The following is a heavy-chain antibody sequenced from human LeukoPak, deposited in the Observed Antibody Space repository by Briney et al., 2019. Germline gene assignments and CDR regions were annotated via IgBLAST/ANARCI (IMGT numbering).Heavy chain of an antibody. D-gene: IGHD6-19*01. V-gene: IGHV3-53*01. Sequence: GGSLRLSCAASGFTVSSNYMSWARQAPGKGLEWVSVIYSGGSTYYADSVKGRFTISRDNSKNTLYLQMNSLRAEDTAVYYCARQQWLGSIDYWGQGTLVTVSS. CDR2: IYSGGST. CDR3: ARQQWLGSIDY. CDR1: GFTVSSNY. J-gene: IGHJ4*02.